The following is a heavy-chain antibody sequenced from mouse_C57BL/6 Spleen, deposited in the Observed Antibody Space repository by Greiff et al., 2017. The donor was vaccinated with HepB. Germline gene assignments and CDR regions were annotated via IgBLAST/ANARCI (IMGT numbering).Heavy chain of an antibody. V-gene: IGHV5-6*01. D-gene: IGHD2-2*01. Sequence: EVKLVESGGDLVKPGGSLKLSCAASGFTFSSYGMSWVRQTPDKRLEWVATISSGGSYTYYPDSVKGRFTISRDNAKNTLYLQMSSLKSEDTAMYYCARQWLTWFAYWGQGTLVTVSA. CDR1: GFTFSSYG. CDR2: ISSGGSYT. CDR3: ARQWLTWFAY. J-gene: IGHJ3*01.